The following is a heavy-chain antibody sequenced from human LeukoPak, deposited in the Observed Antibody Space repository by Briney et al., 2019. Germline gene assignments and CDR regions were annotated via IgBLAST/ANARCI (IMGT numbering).Heavy chain of an antibody. CDR1: GFTFSNHA. CDR3: ARRGESASYGDYRFDY. D-gene: IGHD4-17*01. Sequence: PGGSLRLSCAASGFTFSNHAMSWVRQAPGRGLEWVSAISGSSGLTYYADSVKGRFTISRDNSKNTLFLQMNSLRAEDTAVYYCARRGESASYGDYRFDYWAREPWSPSPQ. V-gene: IGHV3-23*01. CDR2: ISGSSGLT. J-gene: IGHJ4*02.